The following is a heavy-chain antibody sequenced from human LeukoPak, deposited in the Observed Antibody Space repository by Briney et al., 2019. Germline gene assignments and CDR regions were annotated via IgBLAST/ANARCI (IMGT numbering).Heavy chain of an antibody. CDR3: ARLLDNDSSGDPDTFDM. V-gene: IGHV4-34*01. D-gene: IGHD3-22*01. Sequence: SETLSLTCAVYGGSFSGYYWSWIRQPPGKGLEWIGEINHSGSTNYNPSLHSRVTISADTSKNHLSLKLTSVTAADTAVYYCARLLDNDSSGDPDTFDMWGQGIKVTVSS. CDR2: INHSGST. J-gene: IGHJ3*02. CDR1: GGSFSGYY.